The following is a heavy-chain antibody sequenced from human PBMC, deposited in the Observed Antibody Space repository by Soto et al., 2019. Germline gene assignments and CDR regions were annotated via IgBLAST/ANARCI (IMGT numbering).Heavy chain of an antibody. D-gene: IGHD3-3*01. CDR2: IYYSGST. J-gene: IGHJ6*02. Sequence: QVQLQESGPGLVKPSETLSLTCTVSGGSISSYYWSWIRQPPGKGLEWIGYIYYSGSTNYNPSLKMRVTLSVDTSENQFSLKLSSVTAADTAVYYCAGDPSEFWRLPSDYYYGMDVWGQGTTVTVSS. V-gene: IGHV4-59*01. CDR3: AGDPSEFWRLPSDYYYGMDV. CDR1: GGSISSYY.